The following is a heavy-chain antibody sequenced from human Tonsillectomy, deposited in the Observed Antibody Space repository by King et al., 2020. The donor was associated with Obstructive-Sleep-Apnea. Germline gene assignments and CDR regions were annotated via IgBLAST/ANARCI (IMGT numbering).Heavy chain of an antibody. CDR2: IYYSGST. V-gene: IGHV4-59*01. CDR3: ARDGPQLVLDY. CDR1: GGSISSYY. J-gene: IGHJ4*02. D-gene: IGHD6-13*01. Sequence: QVQLQESGPGLVKPSETLSLTCTVSGGSISSYYWSWIRQPPGKGLEWIGYIYYSGSTNYNPSLKSRVTISVDTSKNQFSLKLSSVTAADTAVYYCARDGPQLVLDYWGQGTLVTVSS.